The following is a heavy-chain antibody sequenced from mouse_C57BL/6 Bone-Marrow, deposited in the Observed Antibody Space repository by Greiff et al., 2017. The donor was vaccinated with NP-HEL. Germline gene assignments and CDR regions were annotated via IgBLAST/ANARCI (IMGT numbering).Heavy chain of an antibody. CDR3: TLRWAMDY. CDR1: GFNIKDDY. J-gene: IGHJ4*01. Sequence: EVKLVESGAELVRPGASVKLSCTASGFNIKDDYMHWVKQRPEQGLEWIGWIDPENGDTEYASKFQGTATITADTSSNTAYLQLSSLTSEDTAVYYCTLRWAMDYWGQGTSVTVSS. V-gene: IGHV14-4*01. CDR2: IDPENGDT. D-gene: IGHD1-1*01.